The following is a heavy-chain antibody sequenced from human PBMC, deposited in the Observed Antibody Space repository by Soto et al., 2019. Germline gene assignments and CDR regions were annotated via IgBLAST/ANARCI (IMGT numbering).Heavy chain of an antibody. J-gene: IGHJ6*02. CDR3: AREGYCSSTTCHYGMDV. CDR1: GFTFSDYY. D-gene: IGHD2-2*01. Sequence: GGPLRLSCAASGFTFSDYYMSWIRQAPGKGLEWVSFISSSNSYIQYADSVKGRFTISRDNAKNSLFLQMNSLRAEDTAVYYCAREGYCSSTTCHYGMDVWGQGTTVTVSS. CDR2: ISSSNSYI. V-gene: IGHV3-11*06.